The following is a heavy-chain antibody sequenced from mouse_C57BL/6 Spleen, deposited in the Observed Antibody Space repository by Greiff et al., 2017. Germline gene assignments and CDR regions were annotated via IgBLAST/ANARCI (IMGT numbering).Heavy chain of an antibody. D-gene: IGHD2-3*01. CDR2: ISSGSSTI. Sequence: EVMLVESGGGLVKPGGSLKLSCAASGFTFSDYGMHWVRQAPEKGLEWVAYISSGSSTIYYADTVKGRFTIPRDNAKNTLFLQMTSLGSDDTAMYYCAKIYDGYQGFAYWGQGTLVTVSA. CDR3: AKIYDGYQGFAY. V-gene: IGHV5-17*01. J-gene: IGHJ3*01. CDR1: GFTFSDYG.